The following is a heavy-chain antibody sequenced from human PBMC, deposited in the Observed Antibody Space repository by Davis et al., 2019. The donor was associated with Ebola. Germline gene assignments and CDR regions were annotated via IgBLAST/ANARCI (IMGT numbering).Heavy chain of an antibody. D-gene: IGHD5-12*01. CDR2: IYYSGST. J-gene: IGHJ4*02. CDR1: GGSISSSSYY. CDR3: ARGPGGSGYSGYDFDY. V-gene: IGHV4-61*05. Sequence: SETLSLTCTVSGGSISSSSYYWGWIRQPPGKGLEWIGYIYYSGSTNYNPSLKSRVTISVDTSKNQFSLKLSSVTAADMAVYYCARGPGGSGYSGYDFDYWGQGTLVTVSS.